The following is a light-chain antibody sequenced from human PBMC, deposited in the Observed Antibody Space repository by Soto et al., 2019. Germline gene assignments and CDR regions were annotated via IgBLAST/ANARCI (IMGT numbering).Light chain of an antibody. CDR3: RQSYSTTWT. Sequence: DIQMTQSPSSLSASVGDRVTITCRASQSITIYLNWYQQKPGEAPNLLIFGASTLQSGVPSRFSGSGSETDFTLTISSLQPEDFATYSCRQSYSTTWTFGQGTKVDI. J-gene: IGKJ1*01. CDR1: QSITIY. CDR2: GAS. V-gene: IGKV1-39*01.